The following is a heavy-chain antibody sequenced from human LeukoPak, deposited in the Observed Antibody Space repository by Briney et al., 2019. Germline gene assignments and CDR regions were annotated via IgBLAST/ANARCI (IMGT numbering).Heavy chain of an antibody. CDR3: ARDVDGDSFFDY. D-gene: IGHD4-17*01. Sequence: GGSLRLSCAASVFTFSYYWMNCARQARGKGAECVANIKQDGSEKYYVDSVKGRFTISRDNAKNSLYLQMNSLRVEDTAVYYCARDVDGDSFFDYWGQGTLVTVSS. CDR2: IKQDGSEK. V-gene: IGHV3-7*01. J-gene: IGHJ4*02. CDR1: VFTFSYYW.